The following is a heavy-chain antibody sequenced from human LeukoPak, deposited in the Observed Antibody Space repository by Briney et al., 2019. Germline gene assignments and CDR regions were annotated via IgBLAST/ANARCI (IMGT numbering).Heavy chain of an antibody. Sequence: GGSLRLSCAASGFSFRSYWMSWVRQAPGKGLEWVSVIYSGGSTYYPGSVKGRFTISRENAKNSLYLQMNSLRAGDTAVYYCARASVYGMDVWGQGTTVTVSS. CDR3: ARASVYGMDV. CDR2: IYSGGST. V-gene: IGHV3-66*01. J-gene: IGHJ6*02. CDR1: GFSFRSYW.